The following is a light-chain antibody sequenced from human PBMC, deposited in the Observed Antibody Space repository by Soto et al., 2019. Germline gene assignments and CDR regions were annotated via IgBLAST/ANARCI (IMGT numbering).Light chain of an antibody. V-gene: IGKV3-20*01. CDR3: QQYGSSSWT. Sequence: EIVLTQSPGTLSLSPGERATLSCRASQSVSSSYLAWYQQKPGQAPRLLIYGTSSRATAIPDRFSGSGSGTDFTLTISRLEPEDFAGYYWQQYGSSSWTFGQGTKVEIK. CDR1: QSVSSSY. CDR2: GTS. J-gene: IGKJ1*01.